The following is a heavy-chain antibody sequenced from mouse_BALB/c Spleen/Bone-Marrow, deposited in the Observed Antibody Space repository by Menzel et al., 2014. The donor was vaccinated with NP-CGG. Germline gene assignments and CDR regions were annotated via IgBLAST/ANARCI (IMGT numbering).Heavy chain of an antibody. Sequence: VQRVESGPGLVAPSQSLSITCTVSGFSLSRYSAHWVRQPPGKGLEWLGMIWGGGSTDYNSALKSRLSISKDNSKSQVFLKMNSLQTDDTAMYYCARNPPYGNYEDYYAMDYWGQGTSVTVSS. J-gene: IGHJ4*01. CDR2: IWGGGST. CDR1: GFSLSRYS. CDR3: ARNPPYGNYEDYYAMDY. D-gene: IGHD2-1*01. V-gene: IGHV2-6-4*01.